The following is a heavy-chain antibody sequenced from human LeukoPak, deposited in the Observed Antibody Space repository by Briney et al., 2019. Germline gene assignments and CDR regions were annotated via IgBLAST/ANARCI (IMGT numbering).Heavy chain of an antibody. V-gene: IGHV3-23*01. Sequence: GGSLRLSCAASGFTFSNAWMRWVRQAPGKGLEWVSAISSSGGSTYYADSVKGRFTISRDNSKNMVYLQMNSLRAEDTAVYYCAKLSPPPEHHDTSAYYFDYWGQGTLVTVSS. CDR3: AKLSPPPEHHDTSAYYFDY. CDR2: ISSSGGST. J-gene: IGHJ4*02. CDR1: GFTFSNAW. D-gene: IGHD1-14*01.